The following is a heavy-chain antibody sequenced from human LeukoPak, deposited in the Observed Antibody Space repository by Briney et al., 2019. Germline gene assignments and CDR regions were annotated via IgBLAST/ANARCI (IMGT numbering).Heavy chain of an antibody. J-gene: IGHJ6*02. CDR1: GFSLSTTGVG. Sequence: ESGPTLVNPTQTLTLTCTFSGFSLSTTGVGVGWIRQPPGEALEWLALIFSNDDERYSTSLKTRLTTTKDTSKNQVVLTMTNMDPMDTATYYCAHFHSSGSYGMDVWGQGTTATVSS. D-gene: IGHD6-19*01. CDR3: AHFHSSGSYGMDV. CDR2: IFSNDDE. V-gene: IGHV2-5*01.